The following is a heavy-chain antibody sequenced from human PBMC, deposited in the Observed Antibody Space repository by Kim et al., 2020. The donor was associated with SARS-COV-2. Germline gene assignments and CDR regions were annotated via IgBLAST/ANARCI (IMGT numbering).Heavy chain of an antibody. V-gene: IGHV1-8*01. CDR1: GYIFTSND. CDR2: MNPDSGNT. CDR3: ARGANWYRY. Sequence: ASVKVSCKASGYIFTSNDINWVRQAPGQGLEWMGWMNPDSGNTGYAQKFQGRITMTRNTSISTPYMELSSLRSEDTAVYFCARGANWYRYWGQGTLVTVSS. J-gene: IGHJ4*02. D-gene: IGHD1-1*01.